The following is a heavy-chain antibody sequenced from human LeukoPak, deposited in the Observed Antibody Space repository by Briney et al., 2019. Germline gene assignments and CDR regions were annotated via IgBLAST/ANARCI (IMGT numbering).Heavy chain of an antibody. CDR2: IWYDGSNK. D-gene: IGHD4-17*01. CDR3: ARDHPDEDDYGDYGPLDY. CDR1: GFTFSSYG. Sequence: GGSLRLSCAASGFTFSSYGMHWVRQAPGKGLEWVAVIWYDGSNKYYADSVKGRLTISRDNSKNTLYLQMNSLRAEDTAVYYCARDHPDEDDYGDYGPLDYWGQGTLVTVSS. J-gene: IGHJ4*02. V-gene: IGHV3-33*01.